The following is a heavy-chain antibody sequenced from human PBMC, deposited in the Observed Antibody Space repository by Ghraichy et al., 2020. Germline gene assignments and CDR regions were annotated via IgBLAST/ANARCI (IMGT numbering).Heavy chain of an antibody. J-gene: IGHJ6*02. CDR2: ISDSGGST. Sequence: GGSLRLSCAASGFTFSSYAMSWVRQAPGKGLEWVSAISDSGGSTYYADSVKGRFTISRDNSKNTLYLQMNSLRAEDTAVYYCAKSGERGLSFYYYGMDVWGQGTTVTVSS. CDR1: GFTFSSYA. D-gene: IGHD2/OR15-2a*01. V-gene: IGHV3-23*01. CDR3: AKSGERGLSFYYYGMDV.